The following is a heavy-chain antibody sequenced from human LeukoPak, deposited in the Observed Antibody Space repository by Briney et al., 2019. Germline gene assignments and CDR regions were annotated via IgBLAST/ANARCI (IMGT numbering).Heavy chain of an antibody. CDR2: IWYDGSNN. D-gene: IGHD5-24*01. CDR3: ARGDGYNDAEYLQH. J-gene: IGHJ1*01. CDR1: GFTFRRYD. Sequence: GESLRLSCAASGFTFRRYDMNWVRQAPGKGLERMEVIWYDGSNNYYGGFVKGRFTISRDNSKKTLYLQMNSLRVEDTAVYYCARGDGYNDAEYLQHWGQGTLVTVS. V-gene: IGHV3-33*08.